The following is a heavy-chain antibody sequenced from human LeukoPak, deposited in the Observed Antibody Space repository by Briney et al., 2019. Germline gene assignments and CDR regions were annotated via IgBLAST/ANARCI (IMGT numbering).Heavy chain of an antibody. V-gene: IGHV4-4*07. J-gene: IGHJ5*02. CDR2: ITSAGDT. Sequence: SETLSLTCTVSGGSISPYFWSWIRQPAGKGLEWIGRITSAGDTVYNPSLRGRVTMSLDTSKNQFSLILNSVTASDTALYYCAREDLKLPHNWFDPWGQGTLVTVSS. CDR3: AREDLKLPHNWFDP. CDR1: GGSISPYF.